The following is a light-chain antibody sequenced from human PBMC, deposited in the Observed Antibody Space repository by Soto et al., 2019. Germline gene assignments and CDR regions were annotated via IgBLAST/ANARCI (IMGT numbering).Light chain of an antibody. Sequence: QSALTQPASVSGSPGQSITISCTGTSSDVGSYNLVSWYQQHPGKAPKLMIYDVSYRPSGVSNRFSGSKSGNTASLTISGLQAEDEADYYCSSYTSSSTLDVFGTGTKLTVL. CDR3: SSYTSSSTLDV. J-gene: IGLJ1*01. CDR1: SSDVGSYNL. CDR2: DVS. V-gene: IGLV2-14*02.